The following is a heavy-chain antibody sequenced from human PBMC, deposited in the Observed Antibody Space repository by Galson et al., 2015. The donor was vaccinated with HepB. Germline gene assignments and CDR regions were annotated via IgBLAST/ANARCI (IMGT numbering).Heavy chain of an antibody. CDR3: AREYYDILTGSPNGPDY. D-gene: IGHD3-9*01. Sequence: SLRLSCAASGFIFSSYWMSWVRQAPGKGLEWVANIKQDGSEKYYVDSVKGRFTISRDNAKNSLYLQMNSLRAEDTAVYYCAREYYDILTGSPNGPDYWGQGTLVTVSS. J-gene: IGHJ4*02. CDR1: GFIFSSYW. V-gene: IGHV3-7*03. CDR2: IKQDGSEK.